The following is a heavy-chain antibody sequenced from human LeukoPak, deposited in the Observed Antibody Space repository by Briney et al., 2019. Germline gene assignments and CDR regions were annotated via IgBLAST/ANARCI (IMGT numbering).Heavy chain of an antibody. J-gene: IGHJ3*02. V-gene: IGHV3-11*04. D-gene: IGHD3-22*01. CDR3: ASYYYGTGAFDI. CDR2: ITSSGSTT. CDR1: GFTFSDYY. Sequence: GGSLRLSCAASGFTFSDYYMTWIRQAPGKGLEWVSYITSSGSTTYYADSVKGRFTISRDNAKNSLYLQMNSLRAEDTAVYYCASYYYGTGAFDIWGEGTMVTVSS.